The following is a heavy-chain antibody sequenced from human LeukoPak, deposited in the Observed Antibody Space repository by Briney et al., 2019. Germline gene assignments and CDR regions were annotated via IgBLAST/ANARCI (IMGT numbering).Heavy chain of an antibody. CDR3: ARHRGLSYYYDSSGVSYFDY. J-gene: IGHJ4*02. CDR2: IYYSGST. CDR1: GGSISSSSYY. Sequence: SETLSLTCTVSGGSISSSSYYWGWIRQPPGMGLEWIGSIYYSGSTYYNPSLKSRFTISVDTAKNPFSLKLSSVTAADTAVYYCARHRGLSYYYDSSGVSYFDYWGQGTLVTVSS. D-gene: IGHD3-22*01. V-gene: IGHV4-39*01.